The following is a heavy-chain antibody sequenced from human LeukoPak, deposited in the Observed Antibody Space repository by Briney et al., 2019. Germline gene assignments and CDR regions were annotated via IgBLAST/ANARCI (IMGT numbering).Heavy chain of an antibody. CDR3: ARVPLYCTNGVCYYYYGMDV. Sequence: NTSETLSLTCAVSGGSISSGGYSWSWIRQPPGKGLEWIGYIYHSGSTYYNPSLKSRVTISVDTSKNQFSLKLSSVTAADTAVYYCARVPLYCTNGVCYYYYGMDVWGQGTTVTVSS. CDR1: GGSISSGGYS. V-gene: IGHV4-30-2*05. D-gene: IGHD2-8*01. J-gene: IGHJ6*02. CDR2: IYHSGST.